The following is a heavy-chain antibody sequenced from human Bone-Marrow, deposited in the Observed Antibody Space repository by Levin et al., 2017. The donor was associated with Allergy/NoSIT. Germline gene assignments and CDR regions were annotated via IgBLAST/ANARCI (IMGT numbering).Heavy chain of an antibody. J-gene: IGHJ1*01. Sequence: ASVKVSCKGSGDSFYSYSFSWMRQAPGQGLEWLGGIFPLYGTTNLAQKFQGRLTLSADESTTTVYMQLSTLRSEDTAVYFCARGNGYPSALQHWGQGTLVAVSS. CDR1: GDSFYSYS. CDR2: IFPLYGTT. D-gene: IGHD6-19*01. CDR3: ARGNGYPSALQH. V-gene: IGHV1-69*13.